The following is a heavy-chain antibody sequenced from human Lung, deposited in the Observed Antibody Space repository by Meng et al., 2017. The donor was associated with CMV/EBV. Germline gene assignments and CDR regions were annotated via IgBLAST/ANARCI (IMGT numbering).Heavy chain of an antibody. V-gene: IGHV1-18*01. CDR1: GYTFTSYD. CDR2: ISGYNGRV. Sequence: AXVXVSXXASGYTFTSYDVSWVRQAPGQGLEWMGWISGYNGRVNYLHKFQGRVTMTTDTSATTAYMELRSLRSDDTAVYYCARDFYEYDDSGYYVDSFDIWGQGXMVTVSS. D-gene: IGHD3-22*01. J-gene: IGHJ3*02. CDR3: ARDFYEYDDSGYYVDSFDI.